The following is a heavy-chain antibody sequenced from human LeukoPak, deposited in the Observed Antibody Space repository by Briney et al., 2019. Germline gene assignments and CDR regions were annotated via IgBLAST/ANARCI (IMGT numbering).Heavy chain of an antibody. J-gene: IGHJ4*02. Sequence: ASVKVSCKASGYTFTGYYMHWVRQAPGQGLEWMGWINPNSGGTNYAQKFQGRVTMTRDTSISTAYMDLSSLRSEDTAIYYCASGYSDSALYYWGQGTLVIVSS. CDR3: ASGYSDSALYY. D-gene: IGHD5-12*01. CDR1: GYTFTGYY. V-gene: IGHV1-2*02. CDR2: INPNSGGT.